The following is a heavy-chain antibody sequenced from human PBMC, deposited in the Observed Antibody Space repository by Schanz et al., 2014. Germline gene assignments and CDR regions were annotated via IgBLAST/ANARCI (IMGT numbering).Heavy chain of an antibody. CDR1: GYTFISYG. CDR2: ISPYNGNT. CDR3: VRVPSRDVSFDL. V-gene: IGHV1-18*01. J-gene: IGHJ2*01. D-gene: IGHD3-16*01. Sequence: QVQLVQSGAEVKKPGTSVKVSCKASGYTFISYGISWVRQAPGQGLEWMGWISPYNGNTNYAQKLQGRVTMTADTSTSTAYMDLRSLRSDDTAHYYCVRVPSRDVSFDLWGRGTLVTVSS.